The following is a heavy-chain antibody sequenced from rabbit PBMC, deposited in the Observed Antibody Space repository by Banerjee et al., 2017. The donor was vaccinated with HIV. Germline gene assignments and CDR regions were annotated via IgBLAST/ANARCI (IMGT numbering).Heavy chain of an antibody. CDR1: GFSFSSSYW. D-gene: IGHD2-1*01. V-gene: IGHV1S40*01. CDR3: ARDKSSYDDYGDYFFNL. CDR2: IATGSSGST. Sequence: QSLEESGGDLVKPGASLTLTCTASGFSFSSSYWMCWVRQAPGKGLEWIGCIATGSSGSTYYASWAKGRFTISKTSSTTVTLQMTSLTAADTATYFCARDKSSYDDYGDYFFNLWGQGTWSPS. J-gene: IGHJ4*01.